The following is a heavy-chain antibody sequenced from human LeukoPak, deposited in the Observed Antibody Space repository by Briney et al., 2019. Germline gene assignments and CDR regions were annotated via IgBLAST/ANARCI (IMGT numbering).Heavy chain of an antibody. Sequence: PGGSLRLSCAASGFTVSDFYMSWVRQAPGKGLEWVSLIYVSGDTYYTDSVKGRFTISRDNAQNSLYLQMSSLRVEDTAIYSCARVGWELLNLHFDPWGQGTLVTVSS. CDR3: ARVGWELLNLHFDP. J-gene: IGHJ5*02. CDR2: IYVSGDT. CDR1: GFTVSDFY. V-gene: IGHV3-53*01. D-gene: IGHD1-26*01.